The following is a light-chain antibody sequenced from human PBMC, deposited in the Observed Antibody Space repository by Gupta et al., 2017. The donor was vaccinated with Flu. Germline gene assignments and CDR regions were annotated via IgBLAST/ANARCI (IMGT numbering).Light chain of an antibody. CDR2: GEN. CDR3: NYRDTYTAHYV. J-gene: IGLJ1*01. CDR1: SLRGYF. Sequence: GQTVRITCQGDSLRGYFASWYQQRPGQAPRRVIDGENNRPSGIPDRFSGYSAGSTASCNISGAQAEDEADDFCNYRDTYTAHYVFGPGTKVTVL. V-gene: IGLV3-19*01.